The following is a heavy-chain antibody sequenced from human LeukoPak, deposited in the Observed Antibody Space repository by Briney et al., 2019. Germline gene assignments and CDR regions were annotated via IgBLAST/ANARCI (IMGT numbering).Heavy chain of an antibody. Sequence: PGGSLRLSCAASGFNFGSYWMSWVRQAPGKGLEWVANMRQGESEKYYVDSVKGRITISRDNAKNSLYLQMNSLRGEDTAVYYCARDARYYYGMDVWGQGTTVTVSS. CDR2: MRQGESEK. D-gene: IGHD2-15*01. J-gene: IGHJ6*02. V-gene: IGHV3-7*05. CDR3: ARDARYYYGMDV. CDR1: GFNFGSYW.